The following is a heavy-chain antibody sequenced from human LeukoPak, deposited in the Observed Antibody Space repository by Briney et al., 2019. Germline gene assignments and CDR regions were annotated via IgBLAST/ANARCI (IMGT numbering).Heavy chain of an antibody. J-gene: IGHJ4*02. D-gene: IGHD6-19*01. CDR1: GGSISSYY. CDR2: IYYSGST. Sequence: PSETLSLTCTVSGGSISSYYWSWIRQPPGKGLEWIGYIYYSGSTNYNPSLKSRVTISVDTSKNQFSLKLSSVTAADTAVYYCARSIAVAGKVNYFDYWGQGTLVTVSS. CDR3: ARSIAVAGKVNYFDY. V-gene: IGHV4-59*12.